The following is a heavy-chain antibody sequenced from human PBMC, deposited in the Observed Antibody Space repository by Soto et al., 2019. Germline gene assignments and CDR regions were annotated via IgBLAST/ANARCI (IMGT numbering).Heavy chain of an antibody. Sequence: GGSLRLSCAASGFTFSSYSMNWVRQAPGKGLEWVASIKEDGSEIYYLQSVRGRFTISRDSAGNALHLAMNYLSAEDTGVYFCARDIGFDYVNWGQGTLVTVSS. D-gene: IGHD3-16*01. CDR3: ARDIGFDYVN. CDR2: IKEDGSEI. V-gene: IGHV3-7*01. J-gene: IGHJ4*02. CDR1: GFTFSSYS.